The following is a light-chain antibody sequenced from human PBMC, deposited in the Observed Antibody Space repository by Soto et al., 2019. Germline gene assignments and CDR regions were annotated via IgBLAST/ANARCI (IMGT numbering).Light chain of an antibody. CDR2: GAS. Sequence: EIVMTQSPATLSVSPGERATLSCRASQSVRSSLAWYQQKPGQAPRLLIYGASTRAPGIPDRFSGSGSGTDFTLTISRLEPEDFAVYYCHHFGSLPETFGQGTNVE. CDR1: QSVRSS. V-gene: IGKV3-20*01. CDR3: HHFGSLPET. J-gene: IGKJ1*01.